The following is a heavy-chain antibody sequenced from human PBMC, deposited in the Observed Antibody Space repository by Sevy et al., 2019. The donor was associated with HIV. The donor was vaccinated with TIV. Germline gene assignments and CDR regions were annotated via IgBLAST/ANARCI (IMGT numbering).Heavy chain of an antibody. Sequence: SETLSLTCTVSGGSISSYYWSWIRQPPGKGLEWIGYIYYSGSTNYNPSLKSRVTISVDTSKNQFSLKLGSVTAADTAVYYCAREGHSSGWRRGWAPRGFDPWGQGTLVTVSS. V-gene: IGHV4-59*01. CDR3: AREGHSSGWRRGWAPRGFDP. D-gene: IGHD6-19*01. CDR1: GGSISSYY. J-gene: IGHJ5*02. CDR2: IYYSGST.